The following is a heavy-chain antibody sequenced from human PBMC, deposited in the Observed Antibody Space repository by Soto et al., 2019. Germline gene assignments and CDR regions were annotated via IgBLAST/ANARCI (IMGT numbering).Heavy chain of an antibody. J-gene: IGHJ5*02. CDR1: GGSVSSGDYY. CDR3: ARIPVDTSIIYWFDP. D-gene: IGHD5-18*01. Sequence: SETLSLTCTVSGGSVSSGDYYWSWIRQPPGKGLEWIGKIYYRWSTNYNPSLKSRATISVDTSKNKFSLKVSSATAADTAVYYCARIPVDTSIIYWFDPWGQGTLVTVSS. CDR2: IYYRWST. V-gene: IGHV4-61*08.